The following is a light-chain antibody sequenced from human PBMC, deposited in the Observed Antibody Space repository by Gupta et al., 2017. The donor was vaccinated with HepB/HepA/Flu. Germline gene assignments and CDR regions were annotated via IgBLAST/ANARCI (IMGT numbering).Light chain of an antibody. CDR1: SSDVGGYNN. V-gene: IGLV2-14*03. CDR3: SSYTSSSTPLV. CDR2: DVS. J-gene: IGLJ2*01. Sequence: QSALPHPASASASPGQSITTSCTGTSSDVGGYNNVSWYQQHPAKAPKLMIYDVSNRPSGVSNRFSGSKSDNTTSLTISGLQAEDEADYYCSSYTSSSTPLVFGGGTKLTVL.